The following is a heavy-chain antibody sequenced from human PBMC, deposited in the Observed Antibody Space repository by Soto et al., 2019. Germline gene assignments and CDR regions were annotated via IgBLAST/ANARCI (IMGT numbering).Heavy chain of an antibody. V-gene: IGHV1-18*01. CDR3: ARDSYDILTGPPDDY. J-gene: IGHJ4*02. Sequence: ASVKVSCKASGYTFTSYGISWVRQAPGQGPEWMGWISAYNGNTNYAQKLQGRVTMTTDTSTSTAYMELRSLRSDDTAVYYCARDSYDILTGPPDDYWGQGTLVTVSS. CDR1: GYTFTSYG. D-gene: IGHD3-9*01. CDR2: ISAYNGNT.